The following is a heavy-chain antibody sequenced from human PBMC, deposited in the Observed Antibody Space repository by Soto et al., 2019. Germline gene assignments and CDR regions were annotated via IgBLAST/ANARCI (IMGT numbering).Heavy chain of an antibody. CDR3: ARGNDYGDYVLGFDP. CDR1: GFTFSSYD. Sequence: QPGGSLRLSCAASGFTFSSYDMHWVRQATGEGLEWVSAIGTAGDTYYPGSVKGRFTISRENAKNSLYLQMNGLRAGDTAVYYCARGNDYGDYVLGFDPWGQGTLVTVSS. CDR2: IGTAGDT. D-gene: IGHD4-17*01. J-gene: IGHJ5*02. V-gene: IGHV3-13*01.